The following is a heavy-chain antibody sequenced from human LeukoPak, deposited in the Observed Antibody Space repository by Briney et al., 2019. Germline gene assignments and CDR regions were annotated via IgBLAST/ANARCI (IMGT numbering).Heavy chain of an antibody. J-gene: IGHJ4*02. CDR3: ARDEYSSSSGTFDY. CDR2: ISGSGGST. CDR1: GFTFSSYA. Sequence: PGGSLRLSCEASGFTFSSYAMSWVRQAPGKGLEWVSAISGSGGSTYYADSVKGRFTISRDNAKNSLYLQMNSLRAEDTAVYYCARDEYSSSSGTFDYWGQGTLVTVSS. D-gene: IGHD6-6*01. V-gene: IGHV3-23*01.